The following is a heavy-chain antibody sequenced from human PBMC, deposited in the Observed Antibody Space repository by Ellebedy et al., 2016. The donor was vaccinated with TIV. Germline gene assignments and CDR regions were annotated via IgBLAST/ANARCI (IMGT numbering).Heavy chain of an antibody. D-gene: IGHD2-15*01. CDR1: GGSISSSNW. CDR3: ATTDCSGGSCHSRYYYGMDV. V-gene: IGHV4-4*02. CDR2: IYHSGST. Sequence: SETLSLTXAVSGGSISSSNWWSWVRQPPGKGLEWIGEIYHSGSTNYNPSLKSRVTISVDKSKNQFSLKLSSVTAADTAVYYCATTDCSGGSCHSRYYYGMDVWGQGTTVTVSS. J-gene: IGHJ6*02.